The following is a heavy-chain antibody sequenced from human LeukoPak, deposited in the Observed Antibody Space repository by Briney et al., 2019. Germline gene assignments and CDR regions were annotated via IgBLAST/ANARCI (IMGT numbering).Heavy chain of an antibody. CDR3: ARDRGTYYYDSSGYYSFDY. CDR2: IIPIFGTA. CDR1: ARTFSSYA. V-gene: IGHV1-69*05. Sequence: SVKVSCKASARTFSSYAISWVRQAPGQGLEWMGRIIPIFGTANYAQKFQGRVTITTDESTSTAYMELSSLRSEDTAVYYCARDRGTYYYDSSGYYSFDYWGQGTLVTVSS. J-gene: IGHJ4*02. D-gene: IGHD3-22*01.